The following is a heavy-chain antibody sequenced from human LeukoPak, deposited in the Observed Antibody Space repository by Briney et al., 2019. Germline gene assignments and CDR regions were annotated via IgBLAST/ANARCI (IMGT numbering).Heavy chain of an antibody. V-gene: IGHV3-30*02. CDR1: GFTFSSYG. Sequence: PGGSLRLSCAASGFTFSSYGMHWVRQAPGKGLEWVAFIRYDGSNKYYADSVKGRFTVSRDNSKNTLYLQMNSLRAEDTAVYYCAKAPMAIVDYWGQGTLVTVSS. D-gene: IGHD3-10*01. CDR3: AKAPMAIVDY. J-gene: IGHJ4*02. CDR2: IRYDGSNK.